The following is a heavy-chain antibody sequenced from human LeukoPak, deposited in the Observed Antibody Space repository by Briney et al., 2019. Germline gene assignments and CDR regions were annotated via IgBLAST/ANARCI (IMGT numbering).Heavy chain of an antibody. D-gene: IGHD4-17*01. CDR3: ARDRTTVTPAHDY. CDR1: GFTFSSYG. Sequence: GGSLRLSCVVSGFTFSSYGMSWVRQAPGKGLEWVSVISGGGASLYYADSVKGRFTISRDNAKNSLYLQMNSLRAEDTAVYYCARDRTTVTPAHDYWGQGTLVTVSS. CDR2: ISGGGASL. V-gene: IGHV3-21*01. J-gene: IGHJ4*02.